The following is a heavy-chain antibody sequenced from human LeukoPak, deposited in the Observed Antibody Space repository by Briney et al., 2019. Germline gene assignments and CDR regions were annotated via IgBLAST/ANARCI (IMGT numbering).Heavy chain of an antibody. CDR1: GGSISSYY. Sequence: SETLSLTCTVSGGSISSYYWSWIRRPPGKGLEWIGHIYHTGYTHYNPSLKSRVTISVDTSKNQFSLKLSSVTAADTAVYYCARDLRDGYNLGAFDIWGQGTMVTVSS. V-gene: IGHV4-59*12. D-gene: IGHD5-24*01. CDR2: IYHTGYT. J-gene: IGHJ3*02. CDR3: ARDLRDGYNLGAFDI.